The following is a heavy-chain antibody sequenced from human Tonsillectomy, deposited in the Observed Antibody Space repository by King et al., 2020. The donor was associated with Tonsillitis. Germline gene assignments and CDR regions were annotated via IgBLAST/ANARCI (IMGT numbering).Heavy chain of an antibody. CDR2: TNHTGST. J-gene: IGHJ5*02. CDR1: GGSFSDYY. CDR3: ASISEGHDHGTCAHYASNCFDP. V-gene: IGHV4-34*01. D-gene: IGHD4/OR15-4a*01. Sequence: VQLQQWGAGLLKPSETLSLTCAVYGGSFSDYYWSWTRQPPGKGLEWIGETNHTGSTNYNPSLKSRVTISVDTSKNQFSLKLSSVTAADTAVYYCASISEGHDHGTCAHYASNCFDPWGQGTLVTVSS.